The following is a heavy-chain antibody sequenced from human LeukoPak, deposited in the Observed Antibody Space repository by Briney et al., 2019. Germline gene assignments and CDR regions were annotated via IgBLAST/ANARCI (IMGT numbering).Heavy chain of an antibody. J-gene: IGHJ4*02. CDR2: ISYDGSNK. CDR3: ATRGVAGYFDY. CDR1: GFTFSNYA. D-gene: IGHD6-19*01. V-gene: IGHV3-30*03. Sequence: GGSLRLSCAASGFTFSNYAMTWVRQAPGKGLEWVAVISYDGSNKYYADSVKGRFTISRDNSKNTLYLQMNSLRAEDTAVYYCATRGVAGYFDYWGQGTLVTVSS.